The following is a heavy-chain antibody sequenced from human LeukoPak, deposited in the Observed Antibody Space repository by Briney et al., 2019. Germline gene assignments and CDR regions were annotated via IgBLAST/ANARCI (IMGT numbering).Heavy chain of an antibody. V-gene: IGHV4-34*01. D-gene: IGHD3-3*01. Sequence: SETLSLTCAVYGGSFSGYYWSWIRQPPGKRLEWIGEINHSGSTNYNPSLKSRVTISVDTSKNQFSLKLSSVTAADTAVYYCARGLRTIFGVVMRYYYYGMDVWGQGTTVTVSS. CDR1: GGSFSGYY. J-gene: IGHJ6*02. CDR3: ARGLRTIFGVVMRYYYYGMDV. CDR2: INHSGST.